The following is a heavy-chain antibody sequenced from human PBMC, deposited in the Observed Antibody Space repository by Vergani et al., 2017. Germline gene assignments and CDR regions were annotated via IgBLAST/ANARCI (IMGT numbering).Heavy chain of an antibody. CDR2: ISGSGGST. J-gene: IGHJ4*02. CDR1: GFTFSSYA. V-gene: IGHV3-23*01. CDR3: ARHVIAAAGSDFDY. Sequence: EVQLLESGGGLVQPGGSLRLSCAASGFTFSSYAMSWVRQAPGKGREWVSAISGSGGSTYYADPVKGRFTISRDNSKNTLYLQMNSLRAEDTAVYYCARHVIAAAGSDFDYWGQGTLVTVSS. D-gene: IGHD6-13*01.